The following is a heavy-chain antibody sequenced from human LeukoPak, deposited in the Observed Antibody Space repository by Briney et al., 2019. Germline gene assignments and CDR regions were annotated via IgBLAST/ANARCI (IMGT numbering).Heavy chain of an antibody. CDR3: ARDQKTVAGDYYYMDV. Sequence: SETLSLTCTVSGASIGSYSWSWFRRTPGKGLEWIGYISYSGITNHNPSLKSRVTISLDTSKNQFSLNLNSVTAADTAVYYCARDQKTVAGDYYYMDVWGKGTRVSVSS. D-gene: IGHD6-19*01. CDR1: GASIGSYS. V-gene: IGHV4-59*13. CDR2: ISYSGIT. J-gene: IGHJ6*03.